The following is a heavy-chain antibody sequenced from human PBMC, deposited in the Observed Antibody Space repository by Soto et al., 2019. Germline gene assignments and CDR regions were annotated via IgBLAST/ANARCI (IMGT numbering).Heavy chain of an antibody. CDR2: IYYSGST. J-gene: IGHJ4*02. V-gene: IGHV4-59*01. CDR1: GDSISSYY. CDR3: ARGITIFGVVIKYYFDY. D-gene: IGHD3-3*01. Sequence: QVQLQESGPGLVKPSETLSLTCTVSGDSISSYYWSWIRQPPGKGLEWIGYIYYSGSTNYNPSLKSRVTISVDTSKNQFCLKLSSVTAADTAVYYCARGITIFGVVIKYYFDYWGQGTLVTVSS.